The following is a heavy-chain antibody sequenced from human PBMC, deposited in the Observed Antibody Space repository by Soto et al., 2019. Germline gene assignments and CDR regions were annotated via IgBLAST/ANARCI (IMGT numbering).Heavy chain of an antibody. J-gene: IGHJ4*02. CDR2: IIPIFGTA. D-gene: IGHD6-19*01. V-gene: IGHV1-69*01. CDR3: ARVSATGWVVNGREYFDY. CDR1: GGTFSSYA. Sequence: QVQLVQSGAEVKTPGSSVKVSCKASGGTFSSYAISWVRQAPGQGLEWMGGIIPIFGTANYAQKFQGRVTITADESTRTAYMELSSLRSEDTAVYYCARVSATGWVVNGREYFDYWGQGTLVTVSS.